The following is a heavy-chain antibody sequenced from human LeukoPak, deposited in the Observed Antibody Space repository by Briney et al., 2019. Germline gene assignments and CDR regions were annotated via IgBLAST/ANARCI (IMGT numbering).Heavy chain of an antibody. V-gene: IGHV3-30*04. CDR3: ARDCRYDAFDI. J-gene: IGHJ3*02. Sequence: PGGSLRLSCAASGFTFSSYAMHWVRQAPGKRLEGVAVISYDGSNKYYADSVKGRFTISRDNSKNTLYLQMNSLRAEDTAVYYCARDCRYDAFDIWGQGTMVTVSS. CDR1: GFTFSSYA. CDR2: ISYDGSNK.